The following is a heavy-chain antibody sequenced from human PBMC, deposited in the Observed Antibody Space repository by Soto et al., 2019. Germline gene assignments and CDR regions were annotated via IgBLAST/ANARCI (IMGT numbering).Heavy chain of an antibody. CDR3: TTLTMIVVHLDY. CDR2: IWYDGSNK. V-gene: IGHV3-33*01. J-gene: IGHJ4*02. CDR1: GFTFSSYG. Sequence: PGGSLRLTCAASGFTFSSYGMHWVRQAPGKGLEWVAVIWYDGSNKHYADSVKGRFTISRDDSKNTLYLQMNSLRSEDTAVYYCTTLTMIVVHLDYWGPGTLVTVS. D-gene: IGHD3-22*01.